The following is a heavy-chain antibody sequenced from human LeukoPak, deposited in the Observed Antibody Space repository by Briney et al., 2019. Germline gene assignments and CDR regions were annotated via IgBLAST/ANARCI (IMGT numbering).Heavy chain of an antibody. CDR3: AELGITMIGGV. J-gene: IGHJ6*04. D-gene: IGHD3-10*02. CDR2: VNPRSGDA. CDR1: GYTFIIYN. Sequence: GASVKVSCTASGYTFIIYNINWLRQATGQGLEWMGWVNPRSGDAGYLQKFQGRLTITRDSSIDTAYMDLSGLSSEDTAVYYCAELGITMIGGVWGKGTTVTISS. V-gene: IGHV1-8*03.